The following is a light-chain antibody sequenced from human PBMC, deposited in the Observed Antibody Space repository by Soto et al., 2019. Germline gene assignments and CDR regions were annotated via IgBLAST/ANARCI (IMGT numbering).Light chain of an antibody. CDR1: QGISSY. V-gene: IGKV1-9*01. Sequence: DIQLTQSPSFLSASVGDRVTITCRASQGISSYLAWYQQKPGKAPKLLIYAASTLQSGVLSRFSGSGSGTAFSLPISSMQPEDFATYYCQQLNSYPRVTFGGGTKVEIK. J-gene: IGKJ4*01. CDR2: AAS. CDR3: QQLNSYPRVT.